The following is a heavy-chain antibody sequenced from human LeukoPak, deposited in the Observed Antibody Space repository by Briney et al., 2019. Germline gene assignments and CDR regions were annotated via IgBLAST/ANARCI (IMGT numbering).Heavy chain of an antibody. J-gene: IGHJ6*03. CDR3: ARDGSDSSGWTPYYYYYYMDV. CDR2: IKQDGSEK. V-gene: IGHV3-7*01. Sequence: PGGSLRLSCTASGFTFSSYWMSWVRQAPGKGLEWVANIKQDGSEKYYVDSVKGRFTISRDNAKNSLYLQMNSLRTEDTAVYYCARDGSDSSGWTPYYYYYYMDVWGKGTTVTISS. D-gene: IGHD6-19*01. CDR1: GFTFSSYW.